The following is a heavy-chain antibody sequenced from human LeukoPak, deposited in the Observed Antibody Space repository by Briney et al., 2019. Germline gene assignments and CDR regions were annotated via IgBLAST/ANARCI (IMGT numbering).Heavy chain of an antibody. CDR1: GGTFSSYA. Sequence: SVKVSCKASGGTFSSYAISWVRQAPGQGLEWMGGIIPIFGTANYAQKFQGRVTITADESTSTAYMELSSLRSEDTAVYYCARDLGMTTVTFYYYYYMDVWGKGTTVTVSS. V-gene: IGHV1-69*13. D-gene: IGHD4-17*01. J-gene: IGHJ6*03. CDR3: ARDLGMTTVTFYYYYYMDV. CDR2: IIPIFGTA.